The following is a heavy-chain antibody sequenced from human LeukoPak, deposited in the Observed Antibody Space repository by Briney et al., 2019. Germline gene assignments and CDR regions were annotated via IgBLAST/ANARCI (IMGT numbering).Heavy chain of an antibody. V-gene: IGHV4-34*01. CDR2: INHSGST. D-gene: IGHD5-18*01. CDR1: GGSISSYY. CDR3: ARERIQLWKEHGGRFDY. J-gene: IGHJ4*02. Sequence: SETLSLTCTVSGGSISSYYWSWIRQPPGKGLEWIGEINHSGSTNYNPSLKSRVTISVDTSKNQFSLKLSSVTAADTAVYYCARERIQLWKEHGGRFDYWGQGTLVTVSS.